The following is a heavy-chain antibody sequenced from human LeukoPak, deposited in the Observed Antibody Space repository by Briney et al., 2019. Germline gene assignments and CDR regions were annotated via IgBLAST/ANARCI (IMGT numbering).Heavy chain of an antibody. Sequence: PGGSLRLSCAASGFTFSSYWMSWVRQAPGKGLEWVSYISTGGNTIYYADSVKGRFTISRDNAKNSLYLQMNSLRAEDTAIYYCARGYRGYSYGYDYWGQGTLVTVSS. V-gene: IGHV3-48*04. J-gene: IGHJ4*02. CDR3: ARGYRGYSYGYDY. D-gene: IGHD5-18*01. CDR2: ISTGGNTI. CDR1: GFTFSSYW.